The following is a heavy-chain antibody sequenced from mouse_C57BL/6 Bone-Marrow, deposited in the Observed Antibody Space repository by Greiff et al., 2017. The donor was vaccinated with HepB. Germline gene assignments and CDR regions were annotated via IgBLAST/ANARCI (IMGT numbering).Heavy chain of an antibody. J-gene: IGHJ4*01. D-gene: IGHD1-1*01. V-gene: IGHV1-55*01. CDR2: IYPGSGST. CDR3: ARREDYYGSSYGNAMDY. CDR1: GYTFTSYW. Sequence: VQLQQSGAELVRPGASVKLSCKASGYTFTSYWITWVKQRPGQGLEWIGDIYPGSGSTNYNEKFKSKATLTVDTSSSTAYMQLSSLTSEDSAVYYCARREDYYGSSYGNAMDYWGQGTSVTVSS.